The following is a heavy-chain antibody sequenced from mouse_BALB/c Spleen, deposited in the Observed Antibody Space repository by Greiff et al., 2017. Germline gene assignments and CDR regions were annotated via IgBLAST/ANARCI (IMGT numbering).Heavy chain of an antibody. J-gene: IGHJ1*01. D-gene: IGHD2-4*01. CDR3: ARPGNYDYDDWYFDV. V-gene: IGHV5-6-5*01. Sequence: SVKGRFTISRDNARNILYLQMSSLRSEDTAMYYCARPGNYDYDDWYFDVWGAGTTVTVSS.